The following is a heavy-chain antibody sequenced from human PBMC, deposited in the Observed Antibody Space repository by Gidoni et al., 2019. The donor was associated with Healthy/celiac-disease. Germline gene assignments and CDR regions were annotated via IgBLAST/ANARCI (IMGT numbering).Heavy chain of an antibody. J-gene: IGHJ4*02. CDR3: AKDELDY. CDR2: ISGSGGST. Sequence: EVQRLESGGGLVQPGGSLRLPGAAYGFTFSSYAMSWVRQAPGKGLEWVSAISGSGGSTYYADSGKGRFTISRDNSKNTLYLQMNSLRAEDTAVYYCAKDELDYWGQGTLVTVSS. V-gene: IGHV3-23*01. CDR1: GFTFSSYA. D-gene: IGHD3-10*01.